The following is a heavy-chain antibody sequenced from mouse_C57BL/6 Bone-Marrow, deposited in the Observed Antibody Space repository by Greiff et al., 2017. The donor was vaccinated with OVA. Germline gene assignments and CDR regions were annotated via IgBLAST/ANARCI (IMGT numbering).Heavy chain of an antibody. CDR1: GYTFNSYW. D-gene: IGHD2-2*01. J-gene: IGHJ3*01. CDR3: ARDVYAWFAY. V-gene: IGHV1-69*01. CDR2: IDPSDSYT. Sequence: QVQLQQPGAELVMPGASVKLSCKASGYTFNSYWMHWVKQRPGQGLEWIGEIDPSDSYTNYNQKFKGKSTLTVDKSSSTAYMQLSSLTSEDSAVYYCARDVYAWFAYWGQGTLVTVSA.